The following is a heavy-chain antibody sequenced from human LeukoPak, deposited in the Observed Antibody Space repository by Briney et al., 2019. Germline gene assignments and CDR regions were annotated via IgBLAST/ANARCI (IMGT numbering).Heavy chain of an antibody. V-gene: IGHV3-23*01. CDR3: ATEPPNLRWSFDY. Sequence: PGGSLRLSCAGSGFTFSTYAMSWVRRTPGKGLEWVSAIISVGGTTYYADSVKGRFTISRDNSKSTLWLQMNNLRAEDTAVYYCATEPPNLRWSFDYWGQGTLVTVSS. D-gene: IGHD4-23*01. J-gene: IGHJ4*02. CDR1: GFTFSTYA. CDR2: IISVGGTT.